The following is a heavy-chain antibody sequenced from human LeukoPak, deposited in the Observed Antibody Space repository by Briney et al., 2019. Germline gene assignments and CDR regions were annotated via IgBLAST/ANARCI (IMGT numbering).Heavy chain of an antibody. CDR3: ARRGSGSYKV. CDR2: INHSGST. CDR1: GGSFSGYY. V-gene: IGHV4-34*01. D-gene: IGHD1-26*01. J-gene: IGHJ4*02. Sequence: PSETLSLTCAVYGGSFSGYYWSWIRQPPGKGLEWIGEINHSGSTNYNPSLKSRVTISVDTSKNQFSLKLSSVTAADTAVYYCARRGSGSYKVWGQGTLVTVSS.